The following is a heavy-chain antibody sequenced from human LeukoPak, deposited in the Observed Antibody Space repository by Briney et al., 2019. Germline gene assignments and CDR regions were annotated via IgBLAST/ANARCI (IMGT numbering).Heavy chain of an antibody. Sequence: GRSLRLSCTASGFTHGDYDMSWVRRASGRGLVGVGFIRSKAYGGTTAYAASVKGRFPISGDESKSLTYQQMDGLKTENTAVYYWGAGLYYYGIGGQGTLVTVTS. D-gene: IGHD1-26*01. V-gene: IGHV3-49*04. CDR3: GAGLYYYGI. J-gene: IGHJ4*02. CDR1: GFTHGDYD. CDR2: IRSKAYGGTT.